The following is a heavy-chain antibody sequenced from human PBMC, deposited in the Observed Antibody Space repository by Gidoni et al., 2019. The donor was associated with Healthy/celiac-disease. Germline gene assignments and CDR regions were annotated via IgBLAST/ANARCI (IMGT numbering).Heavy chain of an antibody. CDR2: IYSGGST. CDR3: ARDYSSEDYFDY. Sequence: EVQLVESGGGLVQPGGSLRLSCAASGFTVSSNYMSWVRQAPGQGLEWVSVIYSGGSTYYADSVKGRFTISRDNSKNTLYLQMNSLRAEDTAVYYCARDYSSEDYFDYWGQGTLVTVSS. D-gene: IGHD5-18*01. CDR1: GFTVSSNY. J-gene: IGHJ4*02. V-gene: IGHV3-66*01.